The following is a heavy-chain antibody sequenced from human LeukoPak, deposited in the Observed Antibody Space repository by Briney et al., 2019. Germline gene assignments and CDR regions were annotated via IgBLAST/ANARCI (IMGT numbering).Heavy chain of an antibody. CDR3: ARGVDYYGV. Sequence: SETLSLTCAVYGGSFSGYSWNWIRQPPVKGLEWIGEINHSGGTNYNPSLKSRVTISVDTSKKQFSLKLSSVTAADTALYYCARGVDYYGVWGQGTTVTVSS. V-gene: IGHV4-34*01. J-gene: IGHJ6*02. D-gene: IGHD3-10*01. CDR1: GGSFSGYS. CDR2: INHSGGT.